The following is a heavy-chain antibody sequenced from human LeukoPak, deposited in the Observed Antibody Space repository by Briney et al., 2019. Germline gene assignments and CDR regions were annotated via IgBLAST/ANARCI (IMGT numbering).Heavy chain of an antibody. CDR2: IRSKANSYAT. J-gene: IGHJ3*02. Sequence: GGSLRLSCAASGFTFSGSAMHWVRQASGKGLEWVGRIRSKANSYATAYAASVKGRFTISRDDSKNTAYLQMNSLETEDTAVYYCTRRYSGSYPHAFDIWGQGTMVTVSS. D-gene: IGHD1-26*01. V-gene: IGHV3-73*01. CDR1: GFTFSGSA. CDR3: TRRYSGSYPHAFDI.